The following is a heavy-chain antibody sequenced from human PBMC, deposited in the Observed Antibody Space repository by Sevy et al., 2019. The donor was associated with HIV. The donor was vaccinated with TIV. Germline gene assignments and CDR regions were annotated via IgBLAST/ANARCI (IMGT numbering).Heavy chain of an antibody. D-gene: IGHD6-19*01. CDR3: ASYMVHSSGGYGMDV. V-gene: IGHV4-59*12. CDR1: GGSISSYY. J-gene: IGHJ6*02. Sequence: SETLSLTCTVSGGSISSYYWSWIRQPPGKGLEWIGYIYYRGGTNYKPSPKSRVTISVDISKNQVSRKLSTVTVADRAVYYGASYMVHSSGGYGMDVWGRGTTVTVSS. CDR2: IYYRGGT.